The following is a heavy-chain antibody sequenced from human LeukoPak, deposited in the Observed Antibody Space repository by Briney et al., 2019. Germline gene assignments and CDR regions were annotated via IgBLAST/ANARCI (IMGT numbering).Heavy chain of an antibody. CDR2: IYSGGST. Sequence: GGSLRLSCAAPGFTVSSNYMSWVRQAPGKGLEWVSVIYSGGSTYYADSVKGRFTISRDNSKNTLYLQMNSLRAEDTAVYYCAKAGDGYNPELSAETYYFDYWGQGTLVTVSS. J-gene: IGHJ4*02. CDR1: GFTVSSNY. D-gene: IGHD5-24*01. CDR3: AKAGDGYNPELSAETYYFDY. V-gene: IGHV3-53*01.